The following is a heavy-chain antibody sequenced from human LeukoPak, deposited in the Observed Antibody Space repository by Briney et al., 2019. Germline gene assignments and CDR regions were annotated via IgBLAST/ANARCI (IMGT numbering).Heavy chain of an antibody. Sequence: GASVKVSCKASGYTFTGYYMHWVRQAPGQGLEWMGWINPNSGGTSYAQKFQGRVTMTRDTSISTAYMELSRLRSDDTAVYYCAKMSHYYGSGSYDYWGQGTLVTVSS. CDR2: INPNSGGT. V-gene: IGHV1-2*02. J-gene: IGHJ4*02. CDR1: GYTFTGYY. CDR3: AKMSHYYGSGSYDY. D-gene: IGHD3-10*01.